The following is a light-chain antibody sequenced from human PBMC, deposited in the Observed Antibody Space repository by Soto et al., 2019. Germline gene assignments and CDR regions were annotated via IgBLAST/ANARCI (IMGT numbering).Light chain of an antibody. CDR3: QQYGSSFIT. CDR1: QSVSSNS. V-gene: IGKV3-20*01. CDR2: GAS. Sequence: EIVLTQSPGTLSLSPGGRATLSCRASQSVSSNSLAWYHQKPGQPPRLLIYGASSRATGISDRFSGSGSGTDFTLTISRLEPEDFAVYYCQQYGSSFITFGQGTRLE. J-gene: IGKJ5*01.